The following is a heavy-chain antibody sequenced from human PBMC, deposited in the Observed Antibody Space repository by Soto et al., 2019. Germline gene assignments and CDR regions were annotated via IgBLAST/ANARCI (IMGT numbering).Heavy chain of an antibody. CDR1: GYTFTGYY. V-gene: IGHV1-2*02. D-gene: IGHD2-15*01. CDR3: SRDGGRRAGWFDP. Sequence: QVQLVQSGAEVKKPGTSVKVSCKASGYTFTGYYMHWVRQAPGQGPEWMGWINPNSGGTNYAQKFQGRVTLSSDTSISTADMELSRLRSDDTAVYYCSRDGGRRAGWFDPWGQGTLVTVSS. J-gene: IGHJ5*02. CDR2: INPNSGGT.